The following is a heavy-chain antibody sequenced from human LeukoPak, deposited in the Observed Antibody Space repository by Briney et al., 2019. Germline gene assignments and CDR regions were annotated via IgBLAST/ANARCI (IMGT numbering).Heavy chain of an antibody. CDR2: ISSSSITI. V-gene: IGHV3-48*01. CDR3: ARVYGSGRYRPFEP. CDR1: GFTFSGYS. D-gene: IGHD3-10*01. J-gene: IGHJ5*02. Sequence: PGGSLRLSCAASGFTFSGYSMNWVRQAPGEGLEWVSYISSSSITIYYADSVKGRFTISRDNVKNSLELQMNSLRAEDTAMYFCARVYGSGRYRPFEPWGQGTLVTVSS.